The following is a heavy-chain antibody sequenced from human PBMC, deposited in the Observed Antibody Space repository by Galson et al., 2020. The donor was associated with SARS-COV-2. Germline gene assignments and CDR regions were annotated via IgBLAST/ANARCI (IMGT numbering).Heavy chain of an antibody. Sequence: SETLSLTCAVSGGSINNTRYSWSWIRLPPEKGMEWIGHIYLSGRTYSNPSLKRRVTMSVDTSKNQFSLRLYSMTAADAAVYYCAIRTGVSQTSWVAFDIWCQGTVVTLAS. V-gene: IGHV4-30-2*01. CDR3: AIRTGVSQTSWVAFDI. D-gene: IGHD1-26*01. J-gene: IGHJ3*02. CDR2: IYLSGRT. CDR1: GGSINNTRYS.